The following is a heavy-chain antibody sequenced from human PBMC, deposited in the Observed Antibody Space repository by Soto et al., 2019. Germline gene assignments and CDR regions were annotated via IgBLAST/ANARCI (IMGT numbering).Heavy chain of an antibody. CDR2: IIPIFGTA. V-gene: IGHV1-69*01. CDR3: VGAKYYDFWSGYFLDY. Sequence: QVQLVQSGAEVKKPGSSVKVSCKASGGTFSSYAISWVRQAPGQGLEWMGGIIPIFGTANYAQKFQGRVTITADESTSTAYMELSSLRSEDTAVYYCVGAKYYDFWSGYFLDYWGQGTLVTVSS. CDR1: GGTFSSYA. J-gene: IGHJ4*02. D-gene: IGHD3-3*01.